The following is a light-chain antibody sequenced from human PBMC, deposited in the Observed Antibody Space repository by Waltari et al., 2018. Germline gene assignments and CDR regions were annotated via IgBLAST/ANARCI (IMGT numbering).Light chain of an antibody. Sequence: EIVMTQSPATLSVSPGERATLSCRASQRVSSNLAWYQQTPGQAPRLLLYGASTRATGIPARFSGSGSGTEFTLTISSMQSEDFAVYYCQQYNNWPYTFGQGTKLEIK. V-gene: IGKV3-15*01. J-gene: IGKJ2*01. CDR3: QQYNNWPYT. CDR2: GAS. CDR1: QRVSSN.